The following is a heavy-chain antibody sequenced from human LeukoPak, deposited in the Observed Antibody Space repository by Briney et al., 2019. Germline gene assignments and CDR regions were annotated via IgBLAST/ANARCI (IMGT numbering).Heavy chain of an antibody. CDR2: IYHSGNT. Sequence: SETLSLTCSASGYSINSGYYWGWIRQPPGKGLEWIGSIYHSGNTYYNPSLNSRVTISVDTSKNQFSLKLSSVTAADTAVYYCARDFPHLEDYYDSSGHNWFDPWGQGTLVTVSS. V-gene: IGHV4-38-2*02. D-gene: IGHD3-22*01. CDR1: GYSINSGYY. J-gene: IGHJ5*02. CDR3: ARDFPHLEDYYDSSGHNWFDP.